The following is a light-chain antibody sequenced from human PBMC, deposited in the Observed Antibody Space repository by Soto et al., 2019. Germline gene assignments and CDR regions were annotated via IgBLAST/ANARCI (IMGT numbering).Light chain of an antibody. J-gene: IGLJ2*01. CDR1: ASNIGANYD. V-gene: IGLV1-51*01. CDR2: DNG. Sequence: QSVLTQPPSVSGAPGQRVTISCTGGASNIGANYDVHWYQQLPGTAPKLLIYDNGKRPSGIPDRFSGSQSGTSATLGITGLQTGDEADYYCGTWDNSLSAVFGGGTKLTVL. CDR3: GTWDNSLSAV.